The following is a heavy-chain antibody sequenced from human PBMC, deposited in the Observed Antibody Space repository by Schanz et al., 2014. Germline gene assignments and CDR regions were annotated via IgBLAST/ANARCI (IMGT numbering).Heavy chain of an antibody. J-gene: IGHJ3*02. CDR1: GFSFSSYA. V-gene: IGHV3-23*04. D-gene: IGHD3-10*01. CDR2: ISGSGGST. CDR3: AKGRFGELSAFDI. Sequence: EVQLVESGGGLVQPGGSLRLSCAASGFSFSSYAMGWVRQARGKGLEWVSAISGSGGSTYYADSVKGRFTISRDNSKNTLYLQMNSLRAEDTAVYDCAKGRFGELSAFDIWGQGTMVTVSS.